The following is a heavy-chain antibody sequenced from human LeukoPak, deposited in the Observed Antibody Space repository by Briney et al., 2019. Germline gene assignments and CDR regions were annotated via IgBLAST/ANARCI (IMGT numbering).Heavy chain of an antibody. CDR1: GFSITIGDY. CDR3: ARVGPLAVGTGKRVYSFDY. J-gene: IGHJ4*02. Sequence: SETLSLTCDVSGFSITIGDYWGWIRQSPGRGLEWIGSISHSGDTYYIPSLRSRVTMSLDTSRNQFSLDLRSVSAADTAVYFCARVGPLAVGTGKRVYSFDYWGQGTLVTVSS. V-gene: IGHV4-38-2*01. D-gene: IGHD1-1*01. CDR2: ISHSGDT.